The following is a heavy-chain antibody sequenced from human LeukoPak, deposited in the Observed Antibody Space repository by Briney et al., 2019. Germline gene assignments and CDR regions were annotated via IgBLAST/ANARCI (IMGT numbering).Heavy chain of an antibody. V-gene: IGHV4-59*08. CDR2: IYYSGST. Sequence: PSETLSLTCTVSGGSISNYYWIWIRQPPGKGLEWIGYIYYSGSTNYNPSLKSRVTISKDTPKNQFSLKLSSVTAADTAVYYCARSNGIQLDYWGQGTLVTVSS. J-gene: IGHJ4*02. CDR3: ARSNGIQLDY. D-gene: IGHD1-14*01. CDR1: GGSISNYY.